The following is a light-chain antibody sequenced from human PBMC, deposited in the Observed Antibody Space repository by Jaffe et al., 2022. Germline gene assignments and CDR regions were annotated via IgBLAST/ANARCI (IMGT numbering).Light chain of an antibody. Sequence: IVLTQSPGTLSLSPGERATLSCRASQTVSVRYLAWYQHKAGQAPKLLIYDASSRATGIPDRFSGSGSGTDFTLTIKRLEPEDFAVYYCQQYGRMPYTFGQGTTVEVK. CDR1: QTVSVRY. V-gene: IGKV3-20*01. CDR3: QQYGRMPYT. CDR2: DAS. J-gene: IGKJ1*01.